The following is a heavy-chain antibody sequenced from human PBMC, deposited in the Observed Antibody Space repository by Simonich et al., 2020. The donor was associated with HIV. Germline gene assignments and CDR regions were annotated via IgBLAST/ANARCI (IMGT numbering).Heavy chain of an antibody. V-gene: IGHV1-58*02. CDR1: GVTCSSSA. CDR2: IVVGSGNT. Sequence: QMQLVQSGPEVKQPGTSVKVSCKASGVTCSSSAMQWVRQARGQRLEWMGWIVVGSGNTNYAQKFQERVTITRDMSTSTAYMELSSLRSEDTAVYYCASVRYGSGSYYSDYWGQGTLVTVSS. J-gene: IGHJ4*02. D-gene: IGHD3-10*01. CDR3: ASVRYGSGSYYSDY.